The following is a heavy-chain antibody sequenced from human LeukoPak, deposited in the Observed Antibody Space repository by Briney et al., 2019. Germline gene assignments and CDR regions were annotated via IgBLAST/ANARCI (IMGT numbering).Heavy chain of an antibody. V-gene: IGHV3-53*01. CDR3: ARRAGAYSHPYDY. CDR1: GFTFSDYY. J-gene: IGHJ4*02. D-gene: IGHD4/OR15-4a*01. CDR2: IYSDNT. Sequence: GGSLRLSCAASGFTFSDYYMSWVRQAPGKGLEWVSFIYSDNTHYSDSVKGRFTISRDNSKNTLYLQMNSLRAEDTAVYYCARRAGAYSHPYDYWGQGTLVTVSS.